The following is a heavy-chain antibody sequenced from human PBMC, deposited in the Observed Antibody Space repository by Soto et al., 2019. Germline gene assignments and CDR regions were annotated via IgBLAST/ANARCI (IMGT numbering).Heavy chain of an antibody. D-gene: IGHD4-17*01. CDR1: GGSISSGGYY. CDR2: IYYSGST. V-gene: IGHV4-31*03. J-gene: IGHJ5*02. CDR3: ARDMVRYGGNSVGWFDP. Sequence: QVQLQESGPGLVKPSQTLSLTCTVSGGSISSGGYYWSWIRQHPGKGLEWIVYIYYSGSTYYNPSLRSRVTISVDTSKNQFSLKLSSVTAADTALYYCARDMVRYGGNSVGWFDPWGQGTLVTVSS.